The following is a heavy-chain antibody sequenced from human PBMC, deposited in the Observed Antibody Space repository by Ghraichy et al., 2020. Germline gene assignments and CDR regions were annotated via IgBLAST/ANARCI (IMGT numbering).Heavy chain of an antibody. Sequence: GGSLRLSCAASGLTFSSYWMHWVRQAPGKGLEWVSHIKTDGSTTNYADSVRGRFTISRANAKNTLYLQMNSLRADHTAVYYCSTSPRADRGNYWGQGTLVTVSS. CDR2: IKTDGSTT. CDR1: GLTFSSYW. CDR3: STSPRADRGNY. D-gene: IGHD3-10*01. V-gene: IGHV3-74*01. J-gene: IGHJ4*02.